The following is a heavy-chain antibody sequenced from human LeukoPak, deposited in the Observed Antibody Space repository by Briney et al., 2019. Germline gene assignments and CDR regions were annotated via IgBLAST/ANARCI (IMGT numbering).Heavy chain of an antibody. CDR3: ARSPYCSGGSCYFAAFDI. CDR1: GGTFSSYA. Sequence: GASVKVSCEASGGTFSSYAISWVRQAPGQGLEWMGGIIPIFGTANYAQKFQGRVTITADESTSTAYMELSSLRSEDTAVYYCARSPYCSGGSCYFAAFDIWGQGTMGTVSS. CDR2: IIPIFGTA. V-gene: IGHV1-69*13. D-gene: IGHD2-15*01. J-gene: IGHJ3*02.